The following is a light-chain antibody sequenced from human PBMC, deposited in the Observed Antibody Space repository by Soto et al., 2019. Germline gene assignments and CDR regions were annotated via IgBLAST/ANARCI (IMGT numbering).Light chain of an antibody. CDR2: GAS. J-gene: IGKJ1*01. Sequence: EVVLTQSPGTLSFSPEERTTLSCRASQSVSSSYLAWYQQKPGQAPRLLIYGASSRATGIPDRFSGSGSGTDFTLTISSLQSEDFALYYCQQYTNEGRTFGQGTKVDIK. CDR3: QQYTNEGRT. CDR1: QSVSSSY. V-gene: IGKV3-20*01.